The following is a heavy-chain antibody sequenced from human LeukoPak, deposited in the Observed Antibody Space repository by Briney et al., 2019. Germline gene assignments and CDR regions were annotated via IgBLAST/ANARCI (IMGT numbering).Heavy chain of an antibody. D-gene: IGHD5-18*01. CDR3: ARDLLDTGFYYFDY. CDR2: ISSSSSYI. J-gene: IGHJ4*02. V-gene: IGHV3-21*01. Sequence: GGSLRLSCAASGFTFSSSWMTWVRQAPGKGLEWVSSISSSSSYIYYADSVKGRFTISRDNAKNSLYLQMNSLRAEDTAVYYCARDLLDTGFYYFDYWGQGTLVTVSS. CDR1: GFTFSSSW.